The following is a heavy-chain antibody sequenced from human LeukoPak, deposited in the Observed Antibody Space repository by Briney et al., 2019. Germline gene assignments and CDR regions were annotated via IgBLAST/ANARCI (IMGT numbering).Heavy chain of an antibody. V-gene: IGHV4-59*08. CDR2: IHYSGTT. J-gene: IGHJ4*02. CDR1: GVSISTYY. D-gene: IGHD5-12*01. Sequence: PSETLSLSCTVSGVSISTYYWSWIRQPPGKGLECIGYIHYSGTTKYNPSLKNRVPITIDAYKNQFSQNLSSVTAADTAVYYCARMGGYSGYATHWGQGTLVTVSS. CDR3: ARMGGYSGYATH.